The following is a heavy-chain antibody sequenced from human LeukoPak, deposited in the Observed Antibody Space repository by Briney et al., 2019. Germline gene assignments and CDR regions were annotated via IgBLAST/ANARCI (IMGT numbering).Heavy chain of an antibody. CDR2: INPSGGST. V-gene: IGHV1-46*01. CDR1: GYTFTSYY. D-gene: IGHD1-26*01. CDR3: ARKMNSGSFRATEGFDP. J-gene: IGHJ5*02. Sequence: GASVKVSCKASGYTFTSYYMHWVRQAPGQGLEWMGIINPSGGSTSYAQKFQGRVTMTRDTSTSTVYMELSSLRSEDTAVYYCARKMNSGSFRATEGFDPWGQGTLVTVSS.